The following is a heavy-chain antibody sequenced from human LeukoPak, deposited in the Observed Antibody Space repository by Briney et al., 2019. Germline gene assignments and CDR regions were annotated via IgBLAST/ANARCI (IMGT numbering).Heavy chain of an antibody. D-gene: IGHD1-26*01. Sequence: PGRSLRLSCAASGFTFSSYGMHWVRQAPGKGLEWVAVISYDGSNKYYADSVKGRFTISRDNSKNTLYLQMNSLRAEDTAVYYCAKDSREWELYYFDYWGQGTLVTVSS. CDR1: GFTFSSYG. CDR3: AKDSREWELYYFDY. J-gene: IGHJ4*02. CDR2: ISYDGSNK. V-gene: IGHV3-30*18.